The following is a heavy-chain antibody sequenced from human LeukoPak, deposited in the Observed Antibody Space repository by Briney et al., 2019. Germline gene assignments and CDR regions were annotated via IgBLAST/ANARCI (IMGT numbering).Heavy chain of an antibody. V-gene: IGHV3-7*01. J-gene: IGHJ4*02. CDR1: GFTFSSCW. Sequence: PGGSLRLSCAASGFTFSSCWMSWVRQAPGKGLEWVANIKQDGSEKYYVDSVKGRFTISRDNAKNSLYLQMNSLRAEDTAVYCCASRGFWRALGYWGQGTLVTVSS. CDR3: ASRGFWRALGY. D-gene: IGHD3-3*01. CDR2: IKQDGSEK.